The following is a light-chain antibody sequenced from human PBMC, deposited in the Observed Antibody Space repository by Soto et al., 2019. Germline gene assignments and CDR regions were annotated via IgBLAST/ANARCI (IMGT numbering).Light chain of an antibody. CDR1: QSVGSSY. CDR3: PQYTTSSWT. V-gene: IGKV3-20*01. J-gene: IGKJ1*01. CDR2: GTS. Sequence: EIVMTQSPATLSVSPGERATLSCRASQSVGSSYLAWYQQKPVQAPRFLIYGTSSRATGIPDRFSGSGSGTEGTLNISRLEPEDFAVYYCPQYTTSSWTFGQGTKVDIK.